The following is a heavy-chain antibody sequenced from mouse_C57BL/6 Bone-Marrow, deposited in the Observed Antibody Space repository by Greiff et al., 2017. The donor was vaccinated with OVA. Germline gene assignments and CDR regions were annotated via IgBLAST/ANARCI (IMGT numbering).Heavy chain of an antibody. CDR1: GFTFSSYA. J-gene: IGHJ1*03. V-gene: IGHV5-4*01. CDR3: ARDGGIYYGSSSYFDV. D-gene: IGHD1-1*01. CDR2: ISDGGSYT. Sequence: EVKLVESGGGLVKPGGSLKLSCAASGFTFSSYAMSWVRQTPEKRLEWVATISDGGSYTYYPDNVKGRFTISRDNAKNNLYLQMSHLKSEDTAMYYGARDGGIYYGSSSYFDVWGTGTTVTVSS.